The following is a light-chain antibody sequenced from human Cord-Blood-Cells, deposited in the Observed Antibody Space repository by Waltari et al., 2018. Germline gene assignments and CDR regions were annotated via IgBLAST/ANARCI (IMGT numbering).Light chain of an antibody. V-gene: IGLV2-14*01. Sequence: QSALTQPASVSGSPGQSIPISGTGTSSYVCGYNYVSREQQQPGKAPQLMIYDVSKPPSGVSYRFYGFKSGHPASLTISWLQAEDEADYYCSSYTSSLVVFGGGTKLTVL. CDR3: SSYTSSLVV. J-gene: IGLJ2*01. CDR2: DVS. CDR1: SSYVCGYNY.